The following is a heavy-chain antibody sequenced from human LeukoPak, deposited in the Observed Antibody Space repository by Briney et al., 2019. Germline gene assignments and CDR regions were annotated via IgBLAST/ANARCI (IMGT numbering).Heavy chain of an antibody. CDR2: ISAYNGNT. Sequence: ASVKVSCKASGYTFTSYGISWVRQAPGQGLEWMGWISAYNGNTNYAQKLQGRVTMTTDTSTSTAYMELRSLRSDDTAVYYCARVPQTSFYDILTGSYPVPLDYWGQGTLVTVSS. D-gene: IGHD3-9*01. V-gene: IGHV1-18*01. J-gene: IGHJ4*02. CDR1: GYTFTSYG. CDR3: ARVPQTSFYDILTGSYPVPLDY.